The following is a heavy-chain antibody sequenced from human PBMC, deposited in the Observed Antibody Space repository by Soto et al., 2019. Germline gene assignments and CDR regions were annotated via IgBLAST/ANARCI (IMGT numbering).Heavy chain of an antibody. V-gene: IGHV4-59*01. Sequence: SETLSLTCTVSGGSISSYYWSLIRQPPGKGLEWIGYIYYSGSTNYHPSLKSRVTISVDTSKNQFSLKLSSVTAADTAVYYCGRGGAYPTYYFDSWGQGTLVTVPS. J-gene: IGHJ4*02. CDR1: GGSISSYY. CDR3: GRGGAYPTYYFDS. D-gene: IGHD1-26*01. CDR2: IYYSGST.